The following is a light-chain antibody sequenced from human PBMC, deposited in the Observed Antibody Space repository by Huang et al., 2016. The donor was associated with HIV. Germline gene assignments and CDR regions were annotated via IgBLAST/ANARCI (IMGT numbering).Light chain of an antibody. CDR1: QPIGTY. V-gene: IGKV3-11*01. CDR3: QQRSKWPLT. Sequence: EIVLTQSPVTLSLSPGHRATLSCRASQPIGTYLAWYQQKSGQAPRLLISAASNRAACIPSRFSASGSETDFTLTIDGLDPDDFAIYYCQQRSKWPLTFGGGTKVEMK. CDR2: AAS. J-gene: IGKJ4*01.